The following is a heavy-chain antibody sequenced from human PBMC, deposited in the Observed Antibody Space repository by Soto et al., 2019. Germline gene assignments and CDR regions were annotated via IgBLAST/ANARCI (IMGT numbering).Heavy chain of an antibody. J-gene: IGHJ4*02. CDR1: GFTFSSYA. CDR3: AKLYSSSSVPNLLDY. Sequence: QVQLVESGGGVVQHGRSLRLSCAASGFTFSSYAMHWVRQAPGKGLEWVAVISYDGSNKYYADSVKGRFTISRDNSKNTLYLQMNSLRAEDTAVYYCAKLYSSSSVPNLLDYWGQGTLVTVSS. D-gene: IGHD6-6*01. V-gene: IGHV3-30-3*02. CDR2: ISYDGSNK.